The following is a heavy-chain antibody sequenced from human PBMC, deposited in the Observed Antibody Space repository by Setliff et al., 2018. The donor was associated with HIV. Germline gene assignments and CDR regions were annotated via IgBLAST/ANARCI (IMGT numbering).Heavy chain of an antibody. J-gene: IGHJ4*02. CDR2: IKQDGSEK. V-gene: IGHV3-7*01. CDR1: GFSFSSYW. D-gene: IGHD6-19*01. CDR3: ATDQQWLAQGWGGPHY. Sequence: PGGSLRLSCAASGFSFSSYWMSWVRQAPGKGLEWVANIKQDGSEKYYGDSVKGRFTISRDNSKSTLFLQMNTLRAEDTAVYYCATDQQWLAQGWGGPHYWGQGTLVTVSS.